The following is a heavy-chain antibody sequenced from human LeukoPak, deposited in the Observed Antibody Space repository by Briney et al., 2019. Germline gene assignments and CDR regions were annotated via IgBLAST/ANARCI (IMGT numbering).Heavy chain of an antibody. J-gene: IGHJ5*02. CDR1: GFTFSTYA. CDR3: ARALNSAWHNIDH. V-gene: IGHV3-30*04. D-gene: IGHD6-19*01. CDR2: TSYNGNNN. Sequence: PGGSLRLSCAASGFTFSTYALHWVRQAPGKGLEWVAVTSYNGNNNYYTDSVKGRYTISRDNSKNTLYLQMNSLRVEDTAVYHCARALNSAWHNIDHWGQGTLVTVPS.